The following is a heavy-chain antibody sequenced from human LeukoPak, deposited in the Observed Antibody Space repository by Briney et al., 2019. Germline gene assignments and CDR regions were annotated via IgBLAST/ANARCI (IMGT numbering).Heavy chain of an antibody. D-gene: IGHD5-18*01. Sequence: GGSLRLSCADSGFSFTDYTIRRVRAAPGERLEWVAVILFDGTGHYYAGSVKGRFSIPRDNSKNPLYLQMNSLRTEDTAVYFCARDSRPPAGPQLWAVNWFDPWGQGTLVTVSS. CDR2: ILFDGTGH. CDR3: ARDSRPPAGPQLWAVNWFDP. J-gene: IGHJ5*02. CDR1: GFSFTDYT. V-gene: IGHV3-30*04.